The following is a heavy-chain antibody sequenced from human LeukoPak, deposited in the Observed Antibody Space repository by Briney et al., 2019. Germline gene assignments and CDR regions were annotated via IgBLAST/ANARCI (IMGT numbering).Heavy chain of an antibody. D-gene: IGHD4-23*01. CDR2: IYYSGST. J-gene: IGHJ4*02. CDR1: GGSISSGGYY. V-gene: IGHV4-31*03. CDR3: ARVTPGTGYYDY. Sequence: SETLSLTCTVSGGSISSGGYYWSWIRQHPGKGLEWIGYIYYSGSTYYNPSLKSRVTISVDTSKNQFPLKLSSVTAADTAVYYCARVTPGTGYYDYWGQGTLVTVSS.